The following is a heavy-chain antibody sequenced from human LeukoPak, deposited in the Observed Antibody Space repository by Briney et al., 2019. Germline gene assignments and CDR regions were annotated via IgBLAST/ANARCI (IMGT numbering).Heavy chain of an antibody. Sequence: GESLKISCKGSGYSFTSYWIGWVRQMPGKGLEWMGIIYPGDSDTRYSPSFQGQVTISADKSISTAYLQWSSLKASDTAMYYCARQGSSSYYHDSRWVWFDPWGQGTLVTVSS. CDR2: IYPGDSDT. D-gene: IGHD3-22*01. CDR1: GYSFTSYW. CDR3: ARQGSSSYYHDSRWVWFDP. J-gene: IGHJ5*02. V-gene: IGHV5-51*01.